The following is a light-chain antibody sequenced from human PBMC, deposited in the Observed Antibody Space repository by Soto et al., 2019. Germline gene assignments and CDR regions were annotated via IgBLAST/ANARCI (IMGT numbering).Light chain of an antibody. CDR3: QQRSNWPPDT. J-gene: IGKJ4*01. Sequence: EIVLTQSPATLSLSPGERATLSCRASQSVSSYLVWYQQKPGQAPRLLIYDASNRATGIPARFSGSGSGADFTLTISSLEPEDFAVYYCQQRSNWPPDTFGGGTKVEIK. CDR1: QSVSSY. V-gene: IGKV3-11*01. CDR2: DAS.